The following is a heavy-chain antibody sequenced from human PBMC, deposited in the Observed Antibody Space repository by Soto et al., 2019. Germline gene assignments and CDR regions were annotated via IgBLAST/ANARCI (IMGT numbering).Heavy chain of an antibody. J-gene: IGHJ4*02. CDR2: IYYSGST. Sequence: SETLSLTCAVSGSSISSYYWSWIRQPPGKGLEWIGYIYYSGSTNYNPSLKSRVTISVDTPKNQFSLKLSSVTAADTAVYYCARGSYALGGYFDYWGQGTLVTVSS. V-gene: IGHV4-59*01. CDR1: GSSISSYY. D-gene: IGHD2-2*01. CDR3: ARGSYALGGYFDY.